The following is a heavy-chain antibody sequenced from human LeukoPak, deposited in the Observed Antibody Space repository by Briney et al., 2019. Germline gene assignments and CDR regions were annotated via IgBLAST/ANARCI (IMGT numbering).Heavy chain of an antibody. CDR1: GFTFSSYS. D-gene: IGHD3-10*01. Sequence: GGSLRLSCAASGFTFSSYSMSWVRQAPGKGLEWVAVISYDGGNTYYAGSVKGRFTISRDNSKNTLYLQLNSLRAEDTAVYYCARDSTYYYGSGSSGPHYFDYWGQGTLVTVSS. CDR2: ISYDGGNT. J-gene: IGHJ4*02. CDR3: ARDSTYYYGSGSSGPHYFDY. V-gene: IGHV3-30*05.